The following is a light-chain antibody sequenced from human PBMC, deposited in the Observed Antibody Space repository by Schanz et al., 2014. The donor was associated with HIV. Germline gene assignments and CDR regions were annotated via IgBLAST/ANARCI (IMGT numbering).Light chain of an antibody. CDR1: QAINNF. CDR3: QHYYSYPYT. J-gene: IGKJ2*01. CDR2: AAS. Sequence: DIQLTQSPSFLSASVGDRVTITCRASQAINNFLAWYQQRPGKAPKLLIYAASTLQSGVPSRFSGSGSGTEFTLTISSLQPEDFATYYCQHYYSYPYTFGQGTEVEIK. V-gene: IGKV1-9*01.